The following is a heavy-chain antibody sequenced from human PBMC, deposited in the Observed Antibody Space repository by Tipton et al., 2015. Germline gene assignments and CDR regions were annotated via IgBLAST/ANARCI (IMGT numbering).Heavy chain of an antibody. CDR2: IYNSGST. CDR1: SGSIRSSDDY. D-gene: IGHD3-3*01. Sequence: TLSLTCTVSSGSIRSSDDYWSWIRQHPGRGLEWIGHIYNSGSTYYTPSLKSRVTISVDTSKNQFSLKLSSVTAADTAVYYCARILEWQAARFDPWGQGTLVTVSS. CDR3: ARILEWQAARFDP. V-gene: IGHV4-30-4*01. J-gene: IGHJ5*02.